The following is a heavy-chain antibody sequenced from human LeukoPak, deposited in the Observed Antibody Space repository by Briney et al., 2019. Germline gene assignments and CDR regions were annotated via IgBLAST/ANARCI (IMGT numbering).Heavy chain of an antibody. V-gene: IGHV4-59*08. Sequence: SETLSLTCTVSGGSIGSSYWSWIRQPPGKGLEWIGYIYYSGTTNYNPSLKSRVTISVDTSKNQFSLKLNSVTAADTAVYYCARHHCGGGDCYPTYYFDYWGQGTLVTVSS. J-gene: IGHJ4*02. CDR2: IYYSGTT. CDR3: ARHHCGGGDCYPTYYFDY. CDR1: GGSIGSSY. D-gene: IGHD2-21*02.